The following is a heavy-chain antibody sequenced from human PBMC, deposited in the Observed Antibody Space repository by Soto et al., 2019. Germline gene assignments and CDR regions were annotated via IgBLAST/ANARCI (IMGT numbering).Heavy chain of an antibody. Sequence: GGPVKVSCKASGYTFTSYAMHWVRQAPGQRLEWMGWINAGNGNTKYSQKFQGRVTITRDTSASTAYMELSSLRSEDTAVYYCARATAMVRDAFDIWGQGTMVTVSS. J-gene: IGHJ3*02. V-gene: IGHV1-3*01. D-gene: IGHD5-18*01. CDR3: ARATAMVRDAFDI. CDR2: INAGNGNT. CDR1: GYTFTSYA.